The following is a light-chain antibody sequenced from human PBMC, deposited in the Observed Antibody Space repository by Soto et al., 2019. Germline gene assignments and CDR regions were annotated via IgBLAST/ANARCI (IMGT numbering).Light chain of an antibody. CDR1: QTVTTW. J-gene: IGKJ1*01. Sequence: DIQMTQSASTLSASVGDRVTITCRASQTVTTWLAWYQQKPGKAPKLLIYDASTLESGVPSRFSGSGFGTEFSLTISSLQPDDFASYYCQQYNTLSGTFGQGTKVDIK. CDR2: DAS. CDR3: QQYNTLSGT. V-gene: IGKV1-5*01.